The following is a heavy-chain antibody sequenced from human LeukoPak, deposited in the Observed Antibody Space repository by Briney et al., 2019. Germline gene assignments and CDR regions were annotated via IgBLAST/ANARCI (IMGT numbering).Heavy chain of an antibody. CDR1: GGSISNYY. Sequence: SETLSLTCTVSGGSISNYYWSWIRQPPGKGLEWIGEINHSGSTNYNPSLKSRVTISVDKSKNQFSLKLSSVTAADTAVYYCARGGGSYHRWGQGTLVTVSS. CDR2: INHSGST. CDR3: ARGGGSYHR. J-gene: IGHJ4*02. D-gene: IGHD1-26*01. V-gene: IGHV4-34*01.